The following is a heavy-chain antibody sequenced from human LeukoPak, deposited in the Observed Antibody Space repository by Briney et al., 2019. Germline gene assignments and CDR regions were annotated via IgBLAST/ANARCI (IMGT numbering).Heavy chain of an antibody. CDR1: GFTFSSYA. Sequence: GGSLRLSCAASGFTFSSYAMSWVRQAPGKGLEWVSAISGSGGSTYYADSVKGRFTISRDNAKNSLYLQMNSLRAEDTAVYYCARDRCDYVWGSYRWCPAGYWGQGTLVTVSS. CDR2: ISGSGGST. V-gene: IGHV3-23*01. J-gene: IGHJ4*02. D-gene: IGHD3-16*02. CDR3: ARDRCDYVWGSYRWCPAGY.